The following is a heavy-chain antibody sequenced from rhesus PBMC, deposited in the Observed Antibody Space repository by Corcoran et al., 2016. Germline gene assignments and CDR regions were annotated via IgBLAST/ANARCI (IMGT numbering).Heavy chain of an antibody. V-gene: IGHV1-200*01. D-gene: IGHD3-16*01. CDR3: ARDYYSYNSLDV. CDR1: GYTLPSYS. CDR2: IAPSNGNA. J-gene: IGHJ5-2*02. Sequence: QVQLVQSGAEVKKPGTSVKVSGKASGYTLPSYSIIWGRQAPGQVLEWMGWIAPSNGNAVYAQKFQGRVTMTRDTSTSTAYMELNSLRSEDTAVYYCARDYYSYNSLDVWGRGVLVTVSS.